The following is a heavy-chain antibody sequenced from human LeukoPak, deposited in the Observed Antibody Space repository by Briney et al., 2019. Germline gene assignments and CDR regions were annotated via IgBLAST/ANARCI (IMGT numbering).Heavy chain of an antibody. Sequence: TGGSLRLSCEASGFTFSSYSMNWVRQAPGKGLEWVSSISSSSSYIYYADSVKGRFTISRDNAKNSLYLQMNSLRAEDTAVYYCAREGSSGSYRRYYFDYWGQGTLVTVSS. D-gene: IGHD1-26*01. J-gene: IGHJ4*02. CDR3: AREGSSGSYRRYYFDY. CDR2: ISSSSSYI. CDR1: GFTFSSYS. V-gene: IGHV3-21*01.